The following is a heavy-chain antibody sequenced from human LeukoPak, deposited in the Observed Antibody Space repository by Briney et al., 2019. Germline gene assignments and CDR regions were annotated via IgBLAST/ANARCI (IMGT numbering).Heavy chain of an antibody. D-gene: IGHD2-2*01. CDR1: GYSISSGYY. CDR3: ARGSCSSTSCYAATSYYFDY. CDR2: IYHSGST. J-gene: IGHJ4*02. V-gene: IGHV4-38-2*01. Sequence: SETLSLTCAVSGYSISSGYYWGWIRQPPGKGLEWIGSIYHSGSTYYNPSLKSRVTISVDTSKNQFSLKLSSVTAADTAVYYCARGSCSSTSCYAATSYYFDYWGQGTLVTVSS.